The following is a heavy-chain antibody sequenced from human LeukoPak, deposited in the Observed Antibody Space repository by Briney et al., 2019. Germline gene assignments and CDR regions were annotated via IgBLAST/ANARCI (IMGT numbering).Heavy chain of an antibody. D-gene: IGHD3-22*01. V-gene: IGHV3-23*01. Sequence: PGGSLRLSCAASGFTFSSSAMSWVRQAPGKGLEWVSVISGSGDSTYYADSVKGRSTISRDNSKNTLYLQLNSLRADDTAVYYCAKHRFESGGYHSTDWGQGTLVTVSS. CDR3: AKHRFESGGYHSTD. J-gene: IGHJ4*02. CDR1: GFTFSSSA. CDR2: ISGSGDST.